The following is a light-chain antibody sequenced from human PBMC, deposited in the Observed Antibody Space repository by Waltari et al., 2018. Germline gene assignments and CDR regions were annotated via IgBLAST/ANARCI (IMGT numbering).Light chain of an antibody. CDR3: QHYLRLPVT. Sequence: EIALTQSPGTLSLSVGERATVSCRASESVSRALAGYQQQPGQAPRLLIYGGATRATGIPDGLSGSGSGTDVSLHISRREPDDCAVYYCQHYLRLPVTFGQGTTVEI. J-gene: IGKJ1*01. V-gene: IGKV3-20*01. CDR2: GGA. CDR1: ESVSRA.